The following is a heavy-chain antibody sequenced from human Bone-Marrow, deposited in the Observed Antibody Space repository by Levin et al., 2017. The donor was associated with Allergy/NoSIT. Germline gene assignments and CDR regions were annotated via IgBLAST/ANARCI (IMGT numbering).Heavy chain of an antibody. CDR1: GASVHSAGYS. D-gene: IGHD3-9*01. CDR3: ARGAYNHVTGYYLPDVFDV. V-gene: IGHV4-30-2*01. CDR2: IYHGSRHSYTGST. Sequence: ASETLSLTCAVSGASVHSAGYSWGWVRQAPGRVPEFIGYIYHGSRHSYTGSTYYHPSLETRVSVSVDRSTNQVSLRLDSVTAADTAVYYCARGAYNHVTGYYLPDVFDVWGPGALVIVSS. J-gene: IGHJ3*01.